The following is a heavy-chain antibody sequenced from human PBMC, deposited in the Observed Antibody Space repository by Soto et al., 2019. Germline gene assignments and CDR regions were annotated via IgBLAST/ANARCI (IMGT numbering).Heavy chain of an antibody. D-gene: IGHD6-13*01. CDR3: ARGRKGFSSSCYVD. CDR2: INESGGT. J-gene: IGHJ4*02. CDR1: GGSFSGYY. Sequence: SETLSLTCAVDGGSFSGYYWTWIRQPPGQGLEWIGEINESGGTDYNPSLKSRVTISLDTSKNQLSLKLSSVTAADTAVYYCARGRKGFSSSCYVDWGQGTLVTVSS. V-gene: IGHV4-34*01.